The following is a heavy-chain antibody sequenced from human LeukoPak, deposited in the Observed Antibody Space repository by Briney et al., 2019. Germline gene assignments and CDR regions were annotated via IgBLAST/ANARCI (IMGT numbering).Heavy chain of an antibody. V-gene: IGHV3-23*01. CDR1: GFTFSSYA. CDR2: FSGSGGST. Sequence: GGSLRLSCAASGFTFSSYAMSWVRQASGKGLEWVSAFSGSGGSTYYADSVKGRFTISRDNSKNTLYLQMNSLRAEDTAVYYCAKDPLRQVLRFLEWLLYFDYWGQGTLVTVSS. CDR3: AKDPLRQVLRFLEWLLYFDY. J-gene: IGHJ4*02. D-gene: IGHD3-3*01.